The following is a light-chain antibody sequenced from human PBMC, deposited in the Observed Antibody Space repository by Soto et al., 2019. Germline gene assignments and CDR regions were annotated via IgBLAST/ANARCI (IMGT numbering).Light chain of an antibody. Sequence: VMTQSPATLSLSPGERATLSCWASETVATNLAWYQQKPGQAPRLLISGASTRAAGISHKLRGSGSGTEFTLTISSLRSEDAAIYYCQQYYEWPPMTFGQGTKVEI. CDR1: ETVATN. CDR3: QQYYEWPPMT. V-gene: IGKV3-15*01. J-gene: IGKJ1*01. CDR2: GAS.